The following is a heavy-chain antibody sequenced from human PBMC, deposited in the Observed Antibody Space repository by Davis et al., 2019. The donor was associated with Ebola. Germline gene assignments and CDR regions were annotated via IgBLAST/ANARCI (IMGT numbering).Heavy chain of an antibody. CDR1: GFTFSDYY. V-gene: IGHV3-11*01. Sequence: GESLKISCAASGFTFSDYYMSWIRQAPGKGLEWVSYISSSGSTIYYADSVKGRFTISRDNAKNSLYLQMNSLRAEDTAVYYCARGGDIVVVPAAPDWYFDLWGRGTLVTVSS. CDR3: ARGGDIVVVPAAPDWYFDL. J-gene: IGHJ2*01. CDR2: ISSSGSTI. D-gene: IGHD2-2*01.